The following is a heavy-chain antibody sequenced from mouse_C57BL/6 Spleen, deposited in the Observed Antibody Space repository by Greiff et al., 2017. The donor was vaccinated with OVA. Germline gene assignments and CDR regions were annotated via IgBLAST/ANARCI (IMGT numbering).Heavy chain of an antibody. CDR3: ARYNYDYASWFAY. CDR1: GYTFTSYD. CDR2: IYPRDGST. Sequence: QVHVKQSGPELVKPGASVKLSCKASGYTFTSYDINWVKQRPGQGLEWIGWIYPRDGSTKYNEKFKGKATLTVDTSSSTAYMELHSLTSEDSAVYFCARYNYDYASWFAYWGQGTLVTVSA. D-gene: IGHD2-4*01. J-gene: IGHJ3*01. V-gene: IGHV1-85*01.